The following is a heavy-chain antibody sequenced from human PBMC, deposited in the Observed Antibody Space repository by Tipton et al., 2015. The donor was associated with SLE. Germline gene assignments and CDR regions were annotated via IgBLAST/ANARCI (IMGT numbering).Heavy chain of an antibody. Sequence: TLSLTCTVSGYSISSGYYWGWIRQPPGKGLEWIGYIYYSGSTYYNPSLKSRVTISVDTSKNQFSLKLSSVTAADTAVYYCARAGYSGYDCDYFDYWGQGTLVTVSS. CDR1: GYSISSGYY. D-gene: IGHD5-12*01. V-gene: IGHV4-38-2*02. J-gene: IGHJ4*02. CDR3: ARAGYSGYDCDYFDY. CDR2: IYYSGST.